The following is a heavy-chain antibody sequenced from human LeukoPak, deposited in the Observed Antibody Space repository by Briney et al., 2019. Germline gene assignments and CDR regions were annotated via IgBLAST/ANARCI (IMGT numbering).Heavy chain of an antibody. CDR1: GYSISSGYY. V-gene: IGHV4-38-2*02. CDR2: IYHSGST. Sequence: KSSETLSLTCTVSGYSISSGYYWGWIRQPPGKGLEWIGSIYHSGSTNYNPSLKSRVTISVDTSKNQFSLKLSSVTAADTAVYYCARKQGGTMYDVWGQGTQVTVSS. J-gene: IGHJ4*02. D-gene: IGHD1-7*01. CDR3: ARKQGGTMYDV.